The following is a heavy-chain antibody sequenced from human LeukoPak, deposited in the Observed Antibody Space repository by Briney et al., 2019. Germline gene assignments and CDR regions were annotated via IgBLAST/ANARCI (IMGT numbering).Heavy chain of an antibody. CDR3: ARDGYSSSWYGV. CDR1: GLTFSSYS. Sequence: GGSLRLSCAASGLTFSSYSMNWVRQAPGKGLEWVSSISSSSSYIYYADSVKGRFTISRDNAKNSLYLQMNSLRAEDTAVYYCARDGYSSSWYGVWGQGTLVTVSS. J-gene: IGHJ4*02. CDR2: ISSSSSYI. V-gene: IGHV3-21*01. D-gene: IGHD6-13*01.